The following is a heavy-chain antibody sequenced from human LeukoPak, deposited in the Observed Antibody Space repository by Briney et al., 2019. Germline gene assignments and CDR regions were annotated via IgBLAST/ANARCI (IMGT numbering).Heavy chain of an antibody. Sequence: PGGSLRLSCAGCGFGFSGYWIHWVRQVPGKGLAWVSRIDSAGARIQYAGSVKGRFTISRDNAKNTVYLQMNSLRPEDTAVYYCVADSENRSGGDFWGQGTLVTVSS. CDR3: VADSENRSGGDF. D-gene: IGHD3-10*01. V-gene: IGHV3-74*01. CDR1: GFGFSGYW. J-gene: IGHJ4*02. CDR2: IDSAGARI.